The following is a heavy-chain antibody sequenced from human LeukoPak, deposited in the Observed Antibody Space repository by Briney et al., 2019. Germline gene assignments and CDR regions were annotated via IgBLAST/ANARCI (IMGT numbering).Heavy chain of an antibody. V-gene: IGHV4-38-2*01. J-gene: IGHJ4*02. D-gene: IGHD6-19*01. CDR3: ARSQWLVFFDY. CDR2: VDPSGNT. CDR1: GYSISRDYY. Sequence: PSETLSLACAVSGYSISRDYYWGWIRQPPGKGLEWIGNVDPSGNTYYNPSLKSRATISLDTSKKQFSLKLTSVTAADTAVYYCARSQWLVFFDYWGQGTLVTVSS.